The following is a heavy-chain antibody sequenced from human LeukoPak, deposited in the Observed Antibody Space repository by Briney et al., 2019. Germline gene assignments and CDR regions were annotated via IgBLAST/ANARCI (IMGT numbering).Heavy chain of an antibody. CDR2: ISGGGGNT. Sequence: PGGSLRLSCAASGFTFSNYAMSWVRQAPGKGLEWVSTISGGGGNTYYADSVKGRFTISRDDSKNTLYLQMNSLRAEDTAVYYCARGDFWSGYEFDYWGQGTLVTVSS. V-gene: IGHV3-23*01. D-gene: IGHD3-3*01. CDR3: ARGDFWSGYEFDY. J-gene: IGHJ4*02. CDR1: GFTFSNYA.